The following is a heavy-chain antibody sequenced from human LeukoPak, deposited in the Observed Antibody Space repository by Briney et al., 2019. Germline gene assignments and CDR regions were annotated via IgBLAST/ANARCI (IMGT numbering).Heavy chain of an antibody. CDR1: GGTFSSYA. V-gene: IGHV1-69*13. D-gene: IGHD3-10*01. J-gene: IGHJ5*02. CDR2: IIPIFGTA. Sequence: SVKVSCKASGGTFSSYAISWVRQAPGQGLEWMGGIIPIFGTANYAQKFQGRVTITADESTSTAYMELSSLRSADTAVYYCARNDVLLWFGELLPPGGWWFDPWGQGTLVTVSS. CDR3: ARNDVLLWFGELLPPGGWWFDP.